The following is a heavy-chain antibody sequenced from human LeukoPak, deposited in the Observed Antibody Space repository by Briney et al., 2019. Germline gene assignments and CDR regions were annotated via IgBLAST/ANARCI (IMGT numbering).Heavy chain of an antibody. V-gene: IGHV4-34*01. Sequence: SETLSLTCAVYGGSFSGYYWSWIRQPPVKGLEWIGEINHSGSTNYNPSLKSRVTISVDTSKNQFSLKLSSVTAADTAVYYCARGSSWSNADGMDVWGQGTTVTVSS. D-gene: IGHD6-13*01. J-gene: IGHJ6*02. CDR1: GGSFSGYY. CDR3: ARGSSWSNADGMDV. CDR2: INHSGST.